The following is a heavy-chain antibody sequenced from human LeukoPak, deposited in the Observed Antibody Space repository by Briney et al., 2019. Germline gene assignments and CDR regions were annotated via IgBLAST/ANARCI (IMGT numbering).Heavy chain of an antibody. D-gene: IGHD3-22*01. V-gene: IGHV3-30-3*01. J-gene: IGHJ4*02. CDR3: AYYYDSSGEVY. CDR2: ISDDETYK. CDR1: GFTFNSYS. Sequence: GRSLRLSCAASGFTFNSYSMHWVRQAPGKGLEWVTAISDDETYKFYADSVKGRFTISRDNAKNSLYLQMNSLRAEDTAVYYCAYYYDSSGEVYWGQGTLVTVSS.